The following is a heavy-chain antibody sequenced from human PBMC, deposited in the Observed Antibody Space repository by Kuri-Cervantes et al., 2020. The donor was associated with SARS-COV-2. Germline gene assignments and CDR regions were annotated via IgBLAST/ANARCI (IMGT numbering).Heavy chain of an antibody. CDR3: ARDYYDSSGYFISGLWFDP. V-gene: IGHV3-30-3*01. D-gene: IGHD3-22*01. Sequence: GESLKISCAASGFTFSSYAMHWVRQAPGKGLEWVAVISYDGSNKYYADSVKGRFTISRDNSKNTLCLQMNSLRAEDTAVYYCARDYYDSSGYFISGLWFDPWGQGTLVTVSS. J-gene: IGHJ5*02. CDR2: ISYDGSNK. CDR1: GFTFSSYA.